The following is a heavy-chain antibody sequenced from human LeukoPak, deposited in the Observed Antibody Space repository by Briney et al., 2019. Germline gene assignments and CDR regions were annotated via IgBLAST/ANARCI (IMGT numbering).Heavy chain of an antibody. D-gene: IGHD3-10*02. CDR1: GFTFSSYS. CDR3: AELGITMIGGV. CDR2: ISSSSSYI. V-gene: IGHV3-21*01. J-gene: IGHJ6*04. Sequence: GGSLRLTCAASGFTFSSYSMNWVRQAPGKGLEWVSSISSSSSYIYYADSVKGRFTISRDNAKNSLYLQMNSLRAEDTAVYYCAELGITMIGGVWGKGTTVTISS.